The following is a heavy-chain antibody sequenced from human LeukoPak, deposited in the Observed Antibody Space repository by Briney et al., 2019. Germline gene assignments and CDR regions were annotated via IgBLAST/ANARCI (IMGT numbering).Heavy chain of an antibody. V-gene: IGHV1-18*01. CDR1: GYTFTSYG. CDR3: ARGGHYYGSGSYQPRGFDP. J-gene: IGHJ5*02. Sequence: GASVKVSCKASGYTFTSYGISWVRQAPGQGLEWMGWISAYNGNTNYAQKLQGRVTVTTDTSTSTAYMELSSLRSEDTAVYYCARGGHYYGSGSYQPRGFDPWGQGTLVTVSS. D-gene: IGHD3-10*01. CDR2: ISAYNGNT.